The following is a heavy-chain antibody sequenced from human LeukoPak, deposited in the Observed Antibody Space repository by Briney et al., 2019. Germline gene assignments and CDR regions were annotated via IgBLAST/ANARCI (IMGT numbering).Heavy chain of an antibody. CDR1: GFTFSSYG. D-gene: IGHD3-22*01. V-gene: IGHV3-21*01. J-gene: IGHJ4*02. CDR2: ISSSSSYI. CDR3: ARVTEYYYDSSGYYDY. Sequence: GGSLRLSCAATGFTFSSYGMNWVRQAPGKGLEWVSSISSSSSYIYYADSVKGRFTISRDNAKNSLYLQMNSLRAEDTAVYYCARVTEYYYDSSGYYDYWGQGTLVTVSS.